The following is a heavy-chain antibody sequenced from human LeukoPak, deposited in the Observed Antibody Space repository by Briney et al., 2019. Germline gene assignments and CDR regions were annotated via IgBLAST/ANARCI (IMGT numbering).Heavy chain of an antibody. CDR3: ARGGNVLRYFDWYGD. V-gene: IGHV1-2*02. Sequence: ASVKVSCKASGYTFTGYYMHWVRQAPGQGLEWMGWINPNSGGTNYAQKFQGRVTMTRDTSSSTAYMELSRLRSDDTAVYYCARGGNVLRYFDWYGDWGQGTLVTVSS. D-gene: IGHD3-9*01. J-gene: IGHJ4*02. CDR1: GYTFTGYY. CDR2: INPNSGGT.